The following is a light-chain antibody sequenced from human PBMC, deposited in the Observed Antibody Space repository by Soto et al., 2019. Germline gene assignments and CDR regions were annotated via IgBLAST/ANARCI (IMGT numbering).Light chain of an antibody. J-gene: IGLJ2*01. CDR2: SNT. CDR3: AAWDDSLNGVV. Sequence: QSVLTQPPSASGTPGQTIAISCSGGSSNIGSHTVNWYQQLPGTAPRLLIYSNTQRPSGVPDRFSGSKSGTSASLAISGLQSEYEGDYYCAAWDDSLNGVVFCGVTKVTVL. V-gene: IGLV1-44*01. CDR1: SSNIGSHT.